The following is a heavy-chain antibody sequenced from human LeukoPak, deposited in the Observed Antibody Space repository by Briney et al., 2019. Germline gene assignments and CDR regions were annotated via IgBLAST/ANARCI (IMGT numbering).Heavy chain of an antibody. CDR3: ARDSPSGYDSY. D-gene: IGHD5-12*01. CDR1: GYTFTSYG. V-gene: IGHV1-18*01. CDR2: ISAYNGNT. J-gene: IGHJ4*02. Sequence: ASVKVSWKTSGYTFTSYGISWVRQAPGQGLEWMGWISAYNGNTNYAQKLQGRVTMTTDTSTSTAYMELRSLRSDDTAVYYCARDSPSGYDSYWGQGTLVTVSS.